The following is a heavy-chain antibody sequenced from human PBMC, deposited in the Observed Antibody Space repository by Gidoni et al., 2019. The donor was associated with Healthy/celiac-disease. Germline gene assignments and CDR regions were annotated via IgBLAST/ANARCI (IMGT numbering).Heavy chain of an antibody. J-gene: IGHJ4*02. D-gene: IGHD3-9*01. Sequence: EVQLLESGGGLVQPGGSLRLSCAASGFTFSSYAMSWVRQASGKGLEWVSAISGSGGSTYYADSVKGRFTISRDNSKNTLYLQMNSLRAEDTAVYYCAKPTAEWTDYYDILTGWWGPFNYFDYWGQGTLVTVSS. V-gene: IGHV3-23*01. CDR3: AKPTAEWTDYYDILTGWWGPFNYFDY. CDR2: ISGSGGST. CDR1: GFTFSSYA.